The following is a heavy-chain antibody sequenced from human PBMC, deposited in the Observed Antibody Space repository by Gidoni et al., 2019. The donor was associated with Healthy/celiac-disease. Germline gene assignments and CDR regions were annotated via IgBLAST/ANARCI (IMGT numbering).Heavy chain of an antibody. V-gene: IGHV3-33*01. CDR1: GFTFSSYG. Sequence: QVQLVESGGGVVQPGRSLRLSCAASGFTFSSYGMPWVRQAPGKGLEWVAVIWYDGSNKYYADSVKGRFTISRDNSKNTLHLQMNSLRAEDTAVYYCATLPTEYSSSRGYYYGMDVWGQGTTVTVSS. CDR3: ATLPTEYSSSRGYYYGMDV. D-gene: IGHD6-6*01. J-gene: IGHJ6*02. CDR2: IWYDGSNK.